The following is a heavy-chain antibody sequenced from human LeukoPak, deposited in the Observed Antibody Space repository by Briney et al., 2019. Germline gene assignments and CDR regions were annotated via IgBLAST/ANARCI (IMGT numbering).Heavy chain of an antibody. CDR1: VGSVRSHY. Sequence: SETLSLTCIVSVGSVRSHYWNWIRQPPGKGLEWIGFMSYSGTNDYNPSLKSRVSISIDTSRNRVSLRLSSVTAAVTAYYRCARGGRDGPVDFGGQGTLVTVSS. CDR3: ARGGRDGPVDF. J-gene: IGHJ4*02. V-gene: IGHV4-59*02. D-gene: IGHD5-24*01. CDR2: MSYSGTN.